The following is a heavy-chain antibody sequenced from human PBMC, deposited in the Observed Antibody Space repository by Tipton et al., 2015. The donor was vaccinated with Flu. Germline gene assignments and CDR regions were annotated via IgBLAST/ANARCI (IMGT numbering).Heavy chain of an antibody. V-gene: IGHV4-39*07. Sequence: TLSLTCTVSGGPISSSSYYWGWIHQPPGKGLEWIGSIYYSVSTYYNPPLKSRVTISVDTSKNQFSLKLSSVTAADTAVYYCARVHQWLVLVDYWGQGSLVTVSS. J-gene: IGHJ4*02. CDR2: IYYSVST. CDR1: GGPISSSSYY. D-gene: IGHD6-19*01. CDR3: ARVHQWLVLVDY.